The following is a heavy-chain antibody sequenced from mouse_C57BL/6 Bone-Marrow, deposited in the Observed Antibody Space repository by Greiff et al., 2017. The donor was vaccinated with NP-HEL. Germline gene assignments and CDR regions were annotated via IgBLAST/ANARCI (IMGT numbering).Heavy chain of an antibody. J-gene: IGHJ2*01. Sequence: VQLQQSGSELRSPGSSVKLSCKDFDSEVFPIAYMSWVRQKPGHGFEWIGGILPSIGRTSYGEKFEDKATLDADTLSNTAYLELNSLTSEDSAIYYCARPGDGSSYFDYWGQGTTLTVSS. CDR1: DSEVFPIAY. CDR2: ILPSIGRT. CDR3: ARPGDGSSYFDY. V-gene: IGHV15-2*01. D-gene: IGHD1-1*01.